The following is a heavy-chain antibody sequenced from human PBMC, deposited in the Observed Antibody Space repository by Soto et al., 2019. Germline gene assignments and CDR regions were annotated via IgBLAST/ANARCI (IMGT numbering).Heavy chain of an antibody. V-gene: IGHV4-59*01. CDR1: GTSMSSYY. Sequence: SETLSLTCTVSGTSMSSYYWSWIRQPPGKGLEWIANIHYSGTTNYNPSLASRVTLSVDTSKNQFSLKMTSVIAADRAMYFWARYNSYAIDYWGRGTLVTVSS. CDR3: ARYNSYAIDY. J-gene: IGHJ4*02. D-gene: IGHD2-8*01. CDR2: IHYSGTT.